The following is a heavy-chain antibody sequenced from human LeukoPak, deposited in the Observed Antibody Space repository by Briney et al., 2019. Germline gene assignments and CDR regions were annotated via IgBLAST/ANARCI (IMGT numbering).Heavy chain of an antibody. D-gene: IGHD3-10*01. CDR3: ARGGLWFGSLDY. J-gene: IGHJ4*02. V-gene: IGHV4-34*01. CDR2: INHSGST. CDR1: GGSFGGYY. Sequence: PSETLSLTCAVYGGSFGGYYWSWIRQPPGKGLEWIGEINHSGSTNYNPSLKSRVTISVDTSKNQFSLKLSSVTAADTAVYYCARGGLWFGSLDYWGQGTLVTVSS.